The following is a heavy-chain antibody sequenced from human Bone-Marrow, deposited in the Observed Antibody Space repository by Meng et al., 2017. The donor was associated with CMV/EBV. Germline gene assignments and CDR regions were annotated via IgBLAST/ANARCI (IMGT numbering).Heavy chain of an antibody. CDR2: MNPNSGNT. J-gene: IGHJ6*02. CDR1: GYTFTGYY. D-gene: IGHD2-2*01. Sequence: ASVKVSCKASGYTFTGYYMHWVRQAPGQGLEWMGWMNPNSGNTGYAQKFQGRVTMTRNTSISTAYMELSSLRSEDTAVYYCARGRYCSSTSCYYYYGMDVWGQGTTVTVSS. CDR3: ARGRYCSSTSCYYYYGMDV. V-gene: IGHV1-8*02.